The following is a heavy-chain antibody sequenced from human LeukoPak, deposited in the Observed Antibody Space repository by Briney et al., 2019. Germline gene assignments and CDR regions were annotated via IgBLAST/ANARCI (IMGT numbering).Heavy chain of an antibody. D-gene: IGHD1-26*01. CDR2: IYNRGRP. J-gene: IGHJ4*02. CDR1: GDSINTGY. Sequence: SSETLSLTCTVSGDSINTGYWNWIRQPPGRELEWIGYIYNRGRPNYSPSLKSRVTISMDTSKNQLSLKMASVTAADTAVYYCARLIGGVGARRFDFWGQGTLVTVSS. CDR3: ARLIGGVGARRFDF. V-gene: IGHV4-4*09.